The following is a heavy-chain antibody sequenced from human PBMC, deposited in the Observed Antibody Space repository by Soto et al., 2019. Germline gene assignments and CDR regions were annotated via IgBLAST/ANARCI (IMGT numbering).Heavy chain of an antibody. Sequence: GESLKISCKGSGFSFTPYWIGWVRQMPGKGLEWMGIIFPGDSDVRYSPSFQGQVTISADKSISTAYLQWGSLKASDTAMYYCARHGIAMAGTKRYFDYWGQGTQVTAPQ. CDR3: ARHGIAMAGTKRYFDY. J-gene: IGHJ4*02. CDR1: GFSFTPYW. D-gene: IGHD6-19*01. CDR2: IFPGDSDV. V-gene: IGHV5-51*01.